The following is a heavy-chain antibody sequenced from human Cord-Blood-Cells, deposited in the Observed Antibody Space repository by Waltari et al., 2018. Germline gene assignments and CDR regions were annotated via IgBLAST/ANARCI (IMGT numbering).Heavy chain of an antibody. J-gene: IGHJ6*03. V-gene: IGHV1-24*01. D-gene: IGHD1-26*01. CDR3: ATRNSGSYYYYYYMDV. Sequence: QVQLVQSGAEVKKPGASVKVSCKVSGYTLPDLSMHWVRQAPGKGLEWMGGFDPEDGETIYAQKFQGRVTMTEDTSTDTAYMELSSLRSEDTAVYYCATRNSGSYYYYYYMDVWGKGTTVTVSS. CDR2: FDPEDGET. CDR1: GYTLPDLS.